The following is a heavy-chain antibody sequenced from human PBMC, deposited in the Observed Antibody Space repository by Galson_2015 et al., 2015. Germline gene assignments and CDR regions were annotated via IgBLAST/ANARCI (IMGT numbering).Heavy chain of an antibody. CDR2: IYYSGST. CDR1: GGSISSSSYY. D-gene: IGHD6-13*01. Sequence: ETLSLTCTVSGGSISSSSYYWGWIRQPPGKGLEWIGSIYYSGSTYYNPSLKGRVTISVDTSKNQFSLKLSSVTAADTAVYYCAREIGSSSWLDYWGQGTLVTVSS. J-gene: IGHJ4*02. CDR3: AREIGSSSWLDY. V-gene: IGHV4-39*07.